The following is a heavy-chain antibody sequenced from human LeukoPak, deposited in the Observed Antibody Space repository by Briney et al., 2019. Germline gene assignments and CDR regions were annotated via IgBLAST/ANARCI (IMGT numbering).Heavy chain of an antibody. V-gene: IGHV3-21*01. CDR2: ISSSSSYI. J-gene: IGHJ6*03. D-gene: IGHD3-10*01. CDR1: GFTFSSYS. CDR3: ARDLEVAHGFLWFGELLVGYYMDV. Sequence: PGGSLRLSCAASGFTFSSYSMNWVRQAPGKGLEWVSSISSSSSYIYYADSVKGRFTISRDNAKNSLYLQMNSLRAEDTAVYYCARDLEVAHGFLWFGELLVGYYMDVWGKGTTVTISS.